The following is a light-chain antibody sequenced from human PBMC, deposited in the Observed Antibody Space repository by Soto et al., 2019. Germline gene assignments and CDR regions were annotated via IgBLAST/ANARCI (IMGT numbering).Light chain of an antibody. J-gene: IGKJ1*01. Sequence: DIQMTQSPSTLSASVGDRVTITCRASQSINSWLAWYQQKPGRAPKLLIYKASSLESGVPSKFSGRGSGTAFTLTNSKLQTDDFTTYYSQQYTSYSTSGQGTKLDIK. CDR2: KAS. V-gene: IGKV1-5*03. CDR3: QQYTSYST. CDR1: QSINSW.